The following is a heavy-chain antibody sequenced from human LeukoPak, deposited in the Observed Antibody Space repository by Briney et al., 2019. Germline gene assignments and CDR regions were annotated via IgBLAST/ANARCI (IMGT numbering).Heavy chain of an antibody. J-gene: IGHJ4*02. Sequence: SETLSLTCTVSGGSISDYYWSWIRQPAEKGLECIGRVYTSGGIDYNPSFKSRVTLSVDKSKNQFFLKLTSVTAADTAVYYCSGRDYWGREPWSPSPQ. CDR1: GGSISDYY. CDR2: VYTSGGI. CDR3: SGRDY. D-gene: IGHD1-26*01. V-gene: IGHV4-4*07.